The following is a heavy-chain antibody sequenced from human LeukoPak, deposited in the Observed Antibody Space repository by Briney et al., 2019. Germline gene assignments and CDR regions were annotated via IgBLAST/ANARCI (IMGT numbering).Heavy chain of an antibody. V-gene: IGHV3-48*03. CDR3: GRGDYSSSWYLDH. Sequence: AGGSLRLSCAASGFNFSSYEMIWVRQAPGQGLEWISYISTSGSTIYYGDSVEGRFTISRDNAKNSLYLQMNSLRAEDTAVYYCGRGDYSSSWYLDHWGQGTLVTVSS. J-gene: IGHJ4*02. CDR2: ISTSGSTI. D-gene: IGHD6-13*01. CDR1: GFNFSSYE.